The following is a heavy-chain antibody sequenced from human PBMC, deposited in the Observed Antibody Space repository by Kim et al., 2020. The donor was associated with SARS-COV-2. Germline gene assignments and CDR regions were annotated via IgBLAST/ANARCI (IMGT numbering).Heavy chain of an antibody. D-gene: IGHD4-4*01. V-gene: IGHV4-34*01. J-gene: IGHJ4*02. CDR3: ARVPSGYSNYVREDY. Sequence: SETLSLTCDVYGGSFSGYYWSWIRQPPGKGLEWIGEINHSGSTNYNPSLKSRVTISVDTSKNQFSLKLSSVTAADTAVYYCARVPSGYSNYVREDYWGQGTLVTVSS. CDR2: INHSGST. CDR1: GGSFSGYY.